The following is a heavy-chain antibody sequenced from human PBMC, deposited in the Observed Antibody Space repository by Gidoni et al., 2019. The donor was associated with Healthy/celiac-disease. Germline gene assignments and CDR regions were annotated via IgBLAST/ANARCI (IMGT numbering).Heavy chain of an antibody. CDR1: GGTFSSYA. Sequence: QVQLVQSGAEVKKPGSSVTVSCKASGGTFSSYAICWGRPAPGQGLEWMGGIIPIFGTANDAQKFQGRVTITADESTSTAYMELSSLRSEDTAVYYCARWGAAYESSGYGPVGVLGFDYWGQGTLVTVSA. CDR3: ARWGAAYESSGYGPVGVLGFDY. D-gene: IGHD3-22*01. CDR2: IIPIFGTA. V-gene: IGHV1-69*01. J-gene: IGHJ4*02.